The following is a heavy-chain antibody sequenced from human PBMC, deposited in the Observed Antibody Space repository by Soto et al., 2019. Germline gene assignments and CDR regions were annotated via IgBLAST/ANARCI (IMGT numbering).Heavy chain of an antibody. Sequence: ASVKVSCKASGYTFTGYYMHWVRQAPGQGLEWMGWINPNSGGTNYAQKFQGRVTMTRDTSISTAYMELSRLRSDDTAVYYCAREGSDFWSGYYYYGMDVWGQGTTVTV. V-gene: IGHV1-2*02. D-gene: IGHD3-3*01. CDR2: INPNSGGT. CDR1: GYTFTGYY. CDR3: AREGSDFWSGYYYYGMDV. J-gene: IGHJ6*02.